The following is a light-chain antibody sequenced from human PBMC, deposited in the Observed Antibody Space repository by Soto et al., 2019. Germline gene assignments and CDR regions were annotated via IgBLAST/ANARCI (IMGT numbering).Light chain of an antibody. J-gene: IGKJ3*01. CDR2: DAS. CDR3: KQHSNWPPFT. Sequence: EMVLTQSPATLSLSPGETATLSGRASQSVSCYLSWYQQKPGHAPRLPIYDASNRPTGIPARFSGSGSVTAFTPTITSPEPEAVVVYDCKQHSNWPPFTFGPETKVDIE. V-gene: IGKV3-11*01. CDR1: QSVSCY.